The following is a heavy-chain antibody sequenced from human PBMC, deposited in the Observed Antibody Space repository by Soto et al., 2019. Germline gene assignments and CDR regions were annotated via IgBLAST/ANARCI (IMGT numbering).Heavy chain of an antibody. CDR3: AKDFSSYHHYTLIDY. J-gene: IGHJ4*02. D-gene: IGHD6-6*01. Sequence: GGSLRLSCAASGFTFSSYAMSWVRQAPGKGLEWVSAISGSGGSTYYADSVKGRFTISRDNSKNTLYLQMNSLRAEDTAVYYCAKDFSSYHHYTLIDYWGQGTLVTVSS. CDR2: ISGSGGST. CDR1: GFTFSSYA. V-gene: IGHV3-23*01.